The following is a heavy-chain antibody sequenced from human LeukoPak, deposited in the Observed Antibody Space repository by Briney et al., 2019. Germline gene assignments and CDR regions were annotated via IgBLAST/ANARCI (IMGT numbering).Heavy chain of an antibody. Sequence: PGGSLRLSCAASGFTFSSYAMHWVRQAPGKGLEWVSYIGSSGSTVFYADSVKGRFTIYRDNAKNSLYMQMENLRDEDTAIYYCARDTLEYSNSPDALDIWGQGTMVTVSS. CDR2: IGSSGSTV. CDR3: ARDTLEYSNSPDALDI. D-gene: IGHD4-23*01. CDR1: GFTFSSYA. V-gene: IGHV3-48*03. J-gene: IGHJ3*02.